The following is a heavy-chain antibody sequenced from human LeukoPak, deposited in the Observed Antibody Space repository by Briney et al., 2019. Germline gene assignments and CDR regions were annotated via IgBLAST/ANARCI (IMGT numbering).Heavy chain of an antibody. D-gene: IGHD6-13*01. V-gene: IGHV1-69*13. Sequence: SVKVSCKASGGTFISYAISWVRQAPGQGLEWMGGIIPIFGTANYAQKFQGRVTITADESTSTAYMELSSLRSEDTAVHYCAPMEAAGKSHWGQGTLVTVSS. CDR1: GGTFISYA. J-gene: IGHJ4*02. CDR3: APMEAAGKSH. CDR2: IIPIFGTA.